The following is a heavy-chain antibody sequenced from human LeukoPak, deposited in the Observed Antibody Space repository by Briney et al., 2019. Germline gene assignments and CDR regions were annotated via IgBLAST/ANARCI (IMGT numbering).Heavy chain of an antibody. V-gene: IGHV3-30-3*01. CDR3: ARDSYYYDSSGAFDI. Sequence: GGSLRLSCAASGFTFSSYAMHWVRQAPGKGLEWVAVRSYDGSNKYYADSVKGRFTISRDNSKNTLYLQMNSLRAEDTAAYYCARDSYYYDSSGAFDIWGQGTMVTVSS. J-gene: IGHJ3*02. D-gene: IGHD3-22*01. CDR2: RSYDGSNK. CDR1: GFTFSSYA.